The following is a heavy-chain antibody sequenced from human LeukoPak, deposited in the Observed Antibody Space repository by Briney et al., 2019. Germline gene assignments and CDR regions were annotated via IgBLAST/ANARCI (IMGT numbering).Heavy chain of an antibody. D-gene: IGHD2-15*01. CDR2: ISGSGGST. Sequence: GGSLRLSCAASGFTFSSYAMSWVRQAPGKGLEWVSAISGSGGSTYYADSVKGRFTISRDNSKNTLYLQMNSLRAEDTAVYYCDTDPLVVVAEDWFDPWGQGTLVTVSS. J-gene: IGHJ5*02. V-gene: IGHV3-23*01. CDR1: GFTFSSYA. CDR3: DTDPLVVVAEDWFDP.